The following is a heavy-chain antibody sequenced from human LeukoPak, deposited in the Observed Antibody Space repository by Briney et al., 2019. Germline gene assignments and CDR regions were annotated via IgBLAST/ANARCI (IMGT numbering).Heavy chain of an antibody. CDR3: ASGTIPFAFGEIWSLDY. V-gene: IGHV3-33*01. CDR1: GITFRSYG. Sequence: PGRSLRLSCTVSGITFRSYGLHWVRQAPGKGLEWVAFIWYDGSKQYYGDSVKGRFTISRDNSKHMLYMELHSLRAEETPKYYCASGTIPFAFGEIWSLDYWGEGALVTVSS. CDR2: IWYDGSKQ. J-gene: IGHJ4*02. D-gene: IGHD3-10*01.